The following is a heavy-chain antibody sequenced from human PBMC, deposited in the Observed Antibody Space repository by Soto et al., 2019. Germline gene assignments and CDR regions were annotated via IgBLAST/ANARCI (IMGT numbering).Heavy chain of an antibody. CDR3: ATQDCSGYACSPPG. V-gene: IGHV3-23*01. D-gene: IGHD3-22*01. CDR2: IISDTART. J-gene: IGHJ4*02. Sequence: GSLRLSSTASGGNFGRSAMSWVRQAPGMGLEWVSTIISDTARTHYADSVKGRFTISRDSSKNTMFLQMNSLRAADTAVYYCATQDCSGYACSPPGWGQGTLVTVSS. CDR1: GGNFGRSA.